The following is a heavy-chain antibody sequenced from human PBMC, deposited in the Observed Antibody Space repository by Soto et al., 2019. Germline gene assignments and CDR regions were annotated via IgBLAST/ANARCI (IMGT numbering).Heavy chain of an antibody. CDR3: ARVRRPWRSASGDWFDP. J-gene: IGHJ5*02. Sequence: QVQLVQSGAEGKKPGSSVKVSCKASGGTFSSYAISWVRQASGHGLEWMGGIIPIFGTANYAQKFQGRVTITADESTSTAYMELSSLRSYVTAVYYCARVRRPWRSASGDWFDPWGHGTLVTVTS. CDR1: GGTFSSYA. D-gene: IGHD3-10*01. V-gene: IGHV1-69*01. CDR2: IIPIFGTA.